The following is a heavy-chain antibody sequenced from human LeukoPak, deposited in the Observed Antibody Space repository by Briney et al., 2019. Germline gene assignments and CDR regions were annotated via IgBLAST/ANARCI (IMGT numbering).Heavy chain of an antibody. D-gene: IGHD3-22*01. CDR1: GFTFDDYA. J-gene: IGHJ4*02. CDR2: ISWNSGTI. V-gene: IGHV3-9*03. Sequence: PGGSLRLSCAASGFTFDDYAMHWVRQAPGKGLEWVSGISWNSGTIGYADSVKGRFTIYRDNAKNSLYLQMNSLRAEDMALYYCAKAEGSSGYYSHFDYWGQGTLVTVSS. CDR3: AKAEGSSGYYSHFDY.